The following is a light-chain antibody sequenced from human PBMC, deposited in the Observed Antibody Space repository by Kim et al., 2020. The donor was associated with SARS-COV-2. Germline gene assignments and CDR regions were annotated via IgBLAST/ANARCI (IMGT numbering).Light chain of an antibody. J-gene: IGLJ2*01. CDR3: QAWDSSTEVV. Sequence: VSPGQTASITCSGDKLGDKYACWYQQKPGQSPVLVIYQDSKRPSGIPERFSGSNSGNTATLTISGTQAMDEADYYCQAWDSSTEVVFGGGTKLTVL. CDR2: QDS. CDR1: KLGDKY. V-gene: IGLV3-1*01.